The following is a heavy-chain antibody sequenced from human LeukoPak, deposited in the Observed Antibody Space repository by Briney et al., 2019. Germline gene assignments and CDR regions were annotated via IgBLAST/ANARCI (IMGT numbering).Heavy chain of an antibody. CDR3: AIVATIGGL. Sequence: ASVKVSCKASGYTFIDYNVHWVRQAPGQGLEWMGWVNPNSGGTHYAQKFQGRVTMTRNTSISTAYMELSSLRSEDTAVYYCAIVATIGGLWGQGTLVTVSS. CDR2: VNPNSGGT. CDR1: GYTFIDYN. V-gene: IGHV1-2*02. D-gene: IGHD5-12*01. J-gene: IGHJ4*02.